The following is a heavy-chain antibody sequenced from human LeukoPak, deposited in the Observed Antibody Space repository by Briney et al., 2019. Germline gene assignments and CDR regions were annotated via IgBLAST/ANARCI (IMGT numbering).Heavy chain of an antibody. D-gene: IGHD6-19*01. J-gene: IGHJ4*02. V-gene: IGHV4-59*01. CDR1: GGSISSYY. CDR3: AREGGAVAGFDY. Sequence: SETLSLTCTVSGGSISSYYWSWIRQPPGKGLEWIGYIYSSGSTNYNPSLKSRVTISVDTSKNQFSLKLSSVTAADTAVYYCAREGGAVAGFDYWGQGALVTVSS. CDR2: IYSSGST.